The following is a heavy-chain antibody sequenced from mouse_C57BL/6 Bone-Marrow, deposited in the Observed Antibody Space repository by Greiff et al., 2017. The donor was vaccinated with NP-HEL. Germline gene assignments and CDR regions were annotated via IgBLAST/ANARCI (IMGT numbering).Heavy chain of an antibody. D-gene: IGHD1-1*01. Sequence: QVHVKQSGAELARPGASVKMSCKASGYTFTSYTMHWVKQRPGQGLEWIGYINPSSGYTKYNQKFKDKATLTADKSTSTAYMQLSSRTSEDAAVYYCARQYYGRCDWGQGTTLTVSS. CDR2: INPSSGYT. CDR1: GYTFTSYT. V-gene: IGHV1-4*01. J-gene: IGHJ2*01. CDR3: ARQYYGRCD.